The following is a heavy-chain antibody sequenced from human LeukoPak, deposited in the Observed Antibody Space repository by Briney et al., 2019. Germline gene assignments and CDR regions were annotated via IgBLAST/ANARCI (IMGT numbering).Heavy chain of an antibody. CDR3: ATVAYIGGATYDY. CDR1: GGTFSSYA. J-gene: IGHJ4*02. D-gene: IGHD1-26*01. V-gene: IGHV1-69*06. CDR2: IIPIFGTA. Sequence: SVKVSCKASGGTFSSYAISWVRQAPGQGLEWMGGIIPIFGTANYAQKFQGRVTMTEDTSTDTAYMELSSLRSEDTAVYYCATVAYIGGATYDYWGQGTLVTVSS.